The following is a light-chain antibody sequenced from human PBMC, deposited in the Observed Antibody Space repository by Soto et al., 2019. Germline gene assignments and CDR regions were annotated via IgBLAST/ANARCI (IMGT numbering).Light chain of an antibody. V-gene: IGKV3-20*01. CDR2: GAS. CDR1: QTVSSTY. J-gene: IGKJ1*01. CDR3: QQHGSSPRT. Sequence: DIVMTQSPGTLSSSPGERVALSCRASQTVSSTYLAWYQQKPGQAPRLLLYGASRRAAGLPDRFSGSGSGTDFTLTISRLEPEDFAVYYCQQHGSSPRTFGQGTKVEIK.